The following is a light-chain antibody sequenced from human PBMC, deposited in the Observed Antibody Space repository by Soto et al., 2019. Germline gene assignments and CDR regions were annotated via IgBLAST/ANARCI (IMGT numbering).Light chain of an antibody. V-gene: IGKV1-39*01. J-gene: IGKJ2*03. Sequence: DIQMSQSPSFLSASVGDRVTITCRASRNIRRYVNWYQQKPGKAPTLLIFAASTLQSGVPSRFSGSGSGTNFTLTISSLQPEGFATYYCQQSYSSQNSFGRGKHLEIK. CDR3: QQSYSSQNS. CDR2: AAS. CDR1: RNIRRY.